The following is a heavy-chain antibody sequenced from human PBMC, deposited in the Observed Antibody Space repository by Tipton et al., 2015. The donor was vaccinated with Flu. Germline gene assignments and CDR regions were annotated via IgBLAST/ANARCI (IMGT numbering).Heavy chain of an antibody. J-gene: IGHJ3*02. V-gene: IGHV4-39*07. Sequence: TLSLTCTVSGASIGSESYYWGWIRQPPGKGLEWIGNIYHSGSTNYNPSLKSRVTISLDKSKNQFSLNLSSVTAADTAVYYCARVGAVTMVRGLAFDAFDIWGLGTTVAVSS. D-gene: IGHD3-10*01. CDR1: GASIGSESYY. CDR3: ARVGAVTMVRGLAFDAFDI. CDR2: IYHSGST.